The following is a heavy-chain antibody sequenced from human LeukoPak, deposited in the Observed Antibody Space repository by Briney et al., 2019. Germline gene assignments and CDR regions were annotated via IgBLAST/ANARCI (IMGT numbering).Heavy chain of an antibody. CDR2: ISGSGGST. CDR1: GFTFSSYA. J-gene: IGHJ4*02. V-gene: IGHV3-23*01. CDR3: AKVPSSSWYKGIDY. D-gene: IGHD6-13*01. Sequence: GGSLGLSCAASGFTFSSYAMSWVRQAPGKGLQWVSSISGSGGSTYYADSVKGRFTISRDNSKNTLFLQMNSLRAEDTAVYYCAKVPSSSWYKGIDYWGQGALVTVSS.